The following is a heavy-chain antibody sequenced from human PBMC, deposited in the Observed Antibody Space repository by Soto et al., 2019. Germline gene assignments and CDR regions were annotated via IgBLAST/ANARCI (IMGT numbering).Heavy chain of an antibody. CDR3: AREVGGSSHFLGMDV. D-gene: IGHD2-15*01. V-gene: IGHV1-69*13. CDR2: IIPIFGTA. J-gene: IGHJ6*02. Sequence: SVKVSCKASGGTFSSYAISWVRQAPGQGLEWMGGIIPIFGTANYAQKFQGRVTITADESTGTAYMELSSLRSEDTAVYYCAREVGGSSHFLGMDVWAQGTTVTVSS. CDR1: GGTFSSYA.